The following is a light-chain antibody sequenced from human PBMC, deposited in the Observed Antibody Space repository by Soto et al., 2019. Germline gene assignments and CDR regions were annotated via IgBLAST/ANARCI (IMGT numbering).Light chain of an antibody. CDR2: KDS. Sequence: SYELTQPPSVPVSPGQTARITCSGDALPKQFAYWYQQKAGQAPVLVIYKDSERPSGIPERFSGSRSGTTVTLTISGVQAEDEADYYCQSADRSGSYKNYVFGTGTKLTVL. CDR1: ALPKQF. CDR3: QSADRSGSYKNYV. V-gene: IGLV3-25*02. J-gene: IGLJ1*01.